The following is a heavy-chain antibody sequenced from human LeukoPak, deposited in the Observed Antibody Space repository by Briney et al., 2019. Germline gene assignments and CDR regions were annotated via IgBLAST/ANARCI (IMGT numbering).Heavy chain of an antibody. CDR3: ARAPSYGWSLGY. CDR1: GYTFTGYY. Sequence: ASVKVSCKASGYTFTGYYMHWVRQAPGQGLEWMGWINPNSGGTNYARNFQGRVIMTRDTSISTAYMELSRLISDDTAVYYCARAPSYGWSLGYWGQGTLVTVSS. D-gene: IGHD6-19*01. V-gene: IGHV1-2*02. J-gene: IGHJ4*02. CDR2: INPNSGGT.